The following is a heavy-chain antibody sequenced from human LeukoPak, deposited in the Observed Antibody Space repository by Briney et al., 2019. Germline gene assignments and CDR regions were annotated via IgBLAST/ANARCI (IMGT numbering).Heavy chain of an antibody. CDR2: IDHDGSQK. CDR3: VIDRAKVRGV. CDR1: RFTFSNFA. J-gene: IGHJ6*02. V-gene: IGHV3-7*02. Sequence: GSSLTLLCVASRFTFSNFAMLWVPQAPGQGLVWVVNIDHDGSQKLHTDSVEGRFTIPRDNPKNSLYLQMHRLRAEPASVFSCVIDRAKVRGVWGQGTTVTVSS.